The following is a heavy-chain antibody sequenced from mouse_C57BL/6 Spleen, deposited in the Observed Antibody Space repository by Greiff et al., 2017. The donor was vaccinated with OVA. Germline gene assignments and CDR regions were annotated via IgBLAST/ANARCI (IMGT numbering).Heavy chain of an antibody. CDR1: GYTFTSYW. V-gene: IGHV1-50*01. J-gene: IGHJ3*01. CDR3: AREETAQAPFAY. CDR2: IDPSDSYI. Sequence: QVQLLQPGAELVKPGASVKLSCKASGYTFTSYWMQWVKQRPGQGLEWIGEIDPSDSYINYNQKLQGKATLTVDTATSTAYMQLSSLTSEDSAVFYCAREETAQAPFAYWGQGTLVTVAA. D-gene: IGHD3-2*02.